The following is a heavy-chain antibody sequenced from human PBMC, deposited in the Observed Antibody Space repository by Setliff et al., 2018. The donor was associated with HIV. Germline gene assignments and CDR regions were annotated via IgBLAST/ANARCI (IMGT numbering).Heavy chain of an antibody. Sequence: SETLSLTCSVSGGSISGYYWSWIRQPPGKGLEWIGYIYYSGSTNYNPSLKSRVPISVDTSKNQFSLKLSSVIAADTAVYYCARIFGDQGYYYGMDVWGQGTTVTVSS. CDR1: GGSISGYY. D-gene: IGHD3-3*01. J-gene: IGHJ6*02. V-gene: IGHV4-59*01. CDR3: ARIFGDQGYYYGMDV. CDR2: IYYSGST.